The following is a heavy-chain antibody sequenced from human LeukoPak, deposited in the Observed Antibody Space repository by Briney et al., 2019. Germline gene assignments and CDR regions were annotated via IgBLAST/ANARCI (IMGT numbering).Heavy chain of an antibody. CDR2: IYYSGST. V-gene: IGHV4-59*01. CDR1: GGSISTYY. D-gene: IGHD5-18*01. CDR3: ARVVFYNYGFYTDY. J-gene: IGHJ4*02. Sequence: PSESLSLTCTVSGGSISTYYWSWIRQPPGKGLEWIGYIYYSGSTNYNPSLKSRVTISVDTSKNQFSLKLSSVTAADTAVYYCARVVFYNYGFYTDYWGQGTLVTVSS.